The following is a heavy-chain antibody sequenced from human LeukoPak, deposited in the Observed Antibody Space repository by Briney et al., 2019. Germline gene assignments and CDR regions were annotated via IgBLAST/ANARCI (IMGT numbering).Heavy chain of an antibody. CDR2: IYYSGST. D-gene: IGHD6-13*01. CDR3: ARAYSSSWYSWFDP. J-gene: IGHJ5*02. V-gene: IGHV4-59*01. Sequence: KPSETLSLTCTVSGGSISSYYWSWIRQPPGKGLEWIGYIYYSGSTNYNPSLMSRVTISVDTSKNQFSLKLTSVTAADTAVYYCARAYSSSWYSWFDPWGQGTLVTVSS. CDR1: GGSISSYY.